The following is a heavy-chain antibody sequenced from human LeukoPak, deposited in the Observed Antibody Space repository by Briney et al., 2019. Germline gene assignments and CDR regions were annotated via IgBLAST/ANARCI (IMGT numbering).Heavy chain of an antibody. CDR3: ARAYYDILTGYYIDY. CDR2: IIPIFGTA. Sequence: SVKVSCKASGGTFSSYAISWVRQAPGQGLEWMGGIIPIFGTANYAQKYQGRVTITADESTSTAYMELSSLRSEDTAVYYCARAYYDILTGYYIDYWGQGTLVTVSS. V-gene: IGHV1-69*13. J-gene: IGHJ4*02. CDR1: GGTFSSYA. D-gene: IGHD3-9*01.